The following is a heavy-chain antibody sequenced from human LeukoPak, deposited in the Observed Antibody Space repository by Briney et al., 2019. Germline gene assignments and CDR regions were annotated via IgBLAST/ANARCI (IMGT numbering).Heavy chain of an antibody. CDR1: GGSISSYY. V-gene: IGHV4-59*01. CDR3: ARDNSNYGVDYGMDV. J-gene: IGHJ6*02. Sequence: SETLSLTCTVSGGSISSYYWSWIRQPPGKGLEWIGYIYYSGSTNYNPSLKSRVTISVDTSKNQFSLKLNSVTAADTAVYYCARDNSNYGVDYGMDVWGQGTTVTVSS. CDR2: IYYSGST. D-gene: IGHD4-11*01.